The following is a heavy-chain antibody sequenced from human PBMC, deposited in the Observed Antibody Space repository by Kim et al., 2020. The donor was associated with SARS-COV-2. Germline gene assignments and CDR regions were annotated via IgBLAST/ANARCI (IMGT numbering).Heavy chain of an antibody. CDR1: GFTFSSYA. Sequence: GGSLRLSCAASGFTFSSYAMHWVRQAPGKGLEWVAVISYDGSNKYYADSVKGRFTISRDNSKNTLYLQMNSLRAEDTAVYYCARVSRQSDIWGQGTMVTVSS. J-gene: IGHJ3*02. CDR3: ARVSRQSDI. V-gene: IGHV3-30-3*01. CDR2: ISYDGSNK.